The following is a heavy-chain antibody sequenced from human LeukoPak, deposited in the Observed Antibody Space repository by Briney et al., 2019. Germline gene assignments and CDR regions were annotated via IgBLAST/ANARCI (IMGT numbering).Heavy chain of an antibody. CDR1: GGSFSGYY. Sequence: SETLSLTCAVYGGSFSGYYWSWIRQPPGKGLEWIGEINHSGSTNYNPSLKSRVTISVDTSKNQFSLKLSSVTAADTAVYYCARARLYSGSYSRYYFDYWGQGTLVTVSS. CDR2: INHSGST. D-gene: IGHD1-26*01. CDR3: ARARLYSGSYSRYYFDY. V-gene: IGHV4-34*01. J-gene: IGHJ4*02.